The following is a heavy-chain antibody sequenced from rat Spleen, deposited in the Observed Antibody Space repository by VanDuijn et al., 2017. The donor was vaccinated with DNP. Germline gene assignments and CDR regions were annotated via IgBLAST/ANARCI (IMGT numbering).Heavy chain of an antibody. CDR2: ISSDGIIT. CDR1: GFTFSDYG. V-gene: IGHV5-20*01. Sequence: EVQLVESGGGLVQPGRSMKLSCAASGFTFSDYGMAWVRQAPTRGLEWVASISSDGIITYYRDSVKGRFTISRNNEKSTLYLQMEGLRSEDTATYYCTTHGASYGLNWFAYWGQGTLVTVSS. D-gene: IGHD1-11*01. CDR3: TTHGASYGLNWFAY. J-gene: IGHJ3*01.